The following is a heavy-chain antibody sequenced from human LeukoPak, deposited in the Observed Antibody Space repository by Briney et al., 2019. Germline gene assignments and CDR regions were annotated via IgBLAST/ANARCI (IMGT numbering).Heavy chain of an antibody. CDR1: GGSFSGYY. V-gene: IGHV4-34*01. D-gene: IGHD6-19*01. Sequence: SETLSLTCAVYGGSFSGYYWSWIRQPPGKGLEWIGEINHSGSTNYNPSLKSRVTISVDTSKNQFSPKLSSVTAADTAVYYCARGSSGPEKRVTDAFDIWGQGTMVTVSS. CDR2: INHSGST. CDR3: ARGSSGPEKRVTDAFDI. J-gene: IGHJ3*02.